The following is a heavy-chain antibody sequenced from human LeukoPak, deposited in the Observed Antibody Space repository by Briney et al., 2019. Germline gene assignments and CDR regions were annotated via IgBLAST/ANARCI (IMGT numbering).Heavy chain of an antibody. CDR3: AREYSSSSGRRAFDI. CDR2: IYYSGST. CDR1: GGSISGYY. Sequence: NPSETLSLTCTVSGGSISGYYWSWIRQPPGKGLEWIGYIYYSGSTNYNPSLKSRLTISIDTSENQFSLKLSSVTAADTAVYCCAREYSSSSGRRAFDIWGQGTMVTVSS. V-gene: IGHV4-59*08. D-gene: IGHD6-6*01. J-gene: IGHJ3*02.